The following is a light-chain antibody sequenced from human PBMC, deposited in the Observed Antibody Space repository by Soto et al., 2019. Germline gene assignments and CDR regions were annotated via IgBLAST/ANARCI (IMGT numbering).Light chain of an antibody. CDR2: AAS. CDR3: QEYNDWPRGT. V-gene: IGKV3-15*01. J-gene: IGKJ1*01. CDR1: QSVNTN. Sequence: EILMTQSPATLSVSPGARAPLSCRASQSVNTNLAWYQQRPGQAPRVLIYAASTRATGIADRFSGSGSGTDFTLTISSLQPEDIGLYYCQEYNDWPRGTFGQGTKVDIK.